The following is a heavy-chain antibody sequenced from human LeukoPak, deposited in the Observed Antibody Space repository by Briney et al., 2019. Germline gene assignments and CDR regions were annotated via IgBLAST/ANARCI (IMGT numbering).Heavy chain of an antibody. D-gene: IGHD2-2*01. V-gene: IGHV1-18*01. CDR1: GYAFTNYA. CDR2: FSVYNGNT. J-gene: IGHJ4*02. Sequence: ASVKVSCKASGYAFTNYAISWVRHAPGQGLEWMGWFSVYNGNTNYAQKHQGRVTMTADTSTTTAYMELRSLRSDDTAVYYCARDYPQYCSSTSCYGSSFDYWGQGTLVSVSS. CDR3: ARDYPQYCSSTSCYGSSFDY.